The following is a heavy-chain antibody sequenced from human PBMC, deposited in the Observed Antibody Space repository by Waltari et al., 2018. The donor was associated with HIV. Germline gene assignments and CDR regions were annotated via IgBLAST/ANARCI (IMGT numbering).Heavy chain of an antibody. CDR3: ARRRGSYSGSYYSLDY. J-gene: IGHJ4*02. D-gene: IGHD1-26*01. V-gene: IGHV5-51*03. CDR1: GYTFSTFW. Sequence: EEQLVQSGAEVKKPGESLKISCKGSGYTFSTFWIVWVRQMPGKGLEWMGTSYPGDSDTRYSPSFQGQVTISADKSISTAYLQWSSLKASDSAMYYCARRRGSYSGSYYSLDYWGQGTLVTVSS. CDR2: SYPGDSDT.